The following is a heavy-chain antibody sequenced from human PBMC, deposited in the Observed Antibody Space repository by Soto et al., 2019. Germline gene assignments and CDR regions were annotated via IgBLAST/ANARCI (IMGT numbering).Heavy chain of an antibody. J-gene: IGHJ5*02. V-gene: IGHV3-73*01. CDR2: IRSKANSYAT. CDR3: TLAGERYNWFDP. Sequence: PGGSLILSCAASGFTFSSYSMNWVRQASGKGLEWVGRIRSKANSYATAYAASVKGRFTISRDDSKNTAYLQMNSLKTEDTAVYYCTLAGERYNWFDPWGQGTLVTVSS. CDR1: GFTFSSYS. D-gene: IGHD6-19*01.